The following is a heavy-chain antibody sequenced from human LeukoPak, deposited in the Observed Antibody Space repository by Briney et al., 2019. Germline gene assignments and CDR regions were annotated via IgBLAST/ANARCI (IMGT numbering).Heavy chain of an antibody. V-gene: IGHV3-7*04. CDR3: ARVDGRYYYYYGMDV. CDR1: GFMFTNYW. Sequence: GGSLRLSCAASGFMFTNYWMSWVRRAPGKGLEWVANINQDGSEKYYVDSVKGRFTISRDNAENSLYLQMNSLRAEDTAVYFCARVDGRYYYYYGMDVWGQGTTVTVSS. CDR2: INQDGSEK. J-gene: IGHJ6*02.